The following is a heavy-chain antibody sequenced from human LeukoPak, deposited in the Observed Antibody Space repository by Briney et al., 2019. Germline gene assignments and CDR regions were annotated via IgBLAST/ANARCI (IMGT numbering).Heavy chain of an antibody. D-gene: IGHD3-3*01. Sequence: ASVKVSCKASGGTFSSYAISWVRQAPGQGLEWMGWISAYNGNTNYAQKLQGRVTMTTDTSTSTAYMELRSLRSDDTAVYYCARVTDFWSGYFYSDYWGQGTLVTVSS. CDR1: GGTFSSYA. CDR2: ISAYNGNT. CDR3: ARVTDFWSGYFYSDY. J-gene: IGHJ4*02. V-gene: IGHV1-18*01.